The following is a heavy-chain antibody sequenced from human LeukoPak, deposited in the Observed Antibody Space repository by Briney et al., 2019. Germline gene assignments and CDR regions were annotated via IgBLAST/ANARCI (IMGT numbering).Heavy chain of an antibody. CDR2: INPKNGDT. CDR1: GYTFTAYY. V-gene: IGHV1-2*06. J-gene: IGHJ3*02. Sequence: GASVKVSCKASGYTFTAYYIHWVRQAPGQGLEWMGRINPKNGDTNYAQKFQGRVTMTRDTSISTAYMELSRLRSDDTAVYYCARIGYSSSEDAFDIWGQGTMVTVSS. D-gene: IGHD6-13*01. CDR3: ARIGYSSSEDAFDI.